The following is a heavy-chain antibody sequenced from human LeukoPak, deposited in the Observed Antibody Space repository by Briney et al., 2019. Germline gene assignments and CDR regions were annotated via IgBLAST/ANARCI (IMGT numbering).Heavy chain of an antibody. CDR1: GYTFTSYG. V-gene: IGHV1-18*01. CDR3: ARVVSGGSCSDVGDY. D-gene: IGHD2-15*01. CDR2: ISAYNGNT. Sequence: ASVKVSCKASGYTFTSYGISWVRQAPGQGLEWMGWISAYNGNTNYAQKLQGRVTMTTDTSTSTAYMELRSLRSDDTAVYYCARVVSGGSCSDVGDYWGQGTLVTVSS. J-gene: IGHJ4*02.